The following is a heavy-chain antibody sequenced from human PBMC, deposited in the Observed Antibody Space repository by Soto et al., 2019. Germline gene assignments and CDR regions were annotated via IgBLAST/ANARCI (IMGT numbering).Heavy chain of an antibody. J-gene: IGHJ5*02. D-gene: IGHD4-4*01. V-gene: IGHV4-39*01. CDR3: ATSNWFDP. CDR1: GGSISTSGYF. CDR2: IYYSGST. Sequence: QLQLQESGPGLVKPSETLSLTCTVSGGSISTSGYFWGWIRQPPGKGLEWIGTIYYSGSTYYNPSLKSRVTISVDTSKHQFSLKLSSVTAADTAVYYCATSNWFDPWGQGTLVTVSS.